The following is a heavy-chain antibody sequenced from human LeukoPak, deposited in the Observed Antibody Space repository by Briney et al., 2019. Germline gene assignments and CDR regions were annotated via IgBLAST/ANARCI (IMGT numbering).Heavy chain of an antibody. CDR3: ARGSRAPDY. CDR1: GFTFSNYW. Sequence: GGSLRLSCAASGFTFSNYWMHWVRQAPGKGLVWVSRINSDGSNATYADSVKGRFTISRDNAKNTLYVQMNSLRADDTAVYYCARGSRAPDYWGQGTLVTVSS. CDR2: INSDGSNA. V-gene: IGHV3-74*03. D-gene: IGHD6-13*01. J-gene: IGHJ4*02.